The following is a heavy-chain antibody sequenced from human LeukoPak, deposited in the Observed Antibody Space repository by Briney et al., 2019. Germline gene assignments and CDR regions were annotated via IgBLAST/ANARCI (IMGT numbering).Heavy chain of an antibody. CDR2: ISTSGST. Sequence: SETLSLTCTVSGGSISSYYWSWIRQPPGKGLEWIGRISTSGSTNYNPSLKSRVTIFLDMSKNQFSLNLNSVTAADTAVYYCVRVSSRHFDPWGQGTLVTVSS. J-gene: IGHJ5*02. CDR1: GGSISSYY. V-gene: IGHV4-4*09. D-gene: IGHD2-2*01. CDR3: VRVSSRHFDP.